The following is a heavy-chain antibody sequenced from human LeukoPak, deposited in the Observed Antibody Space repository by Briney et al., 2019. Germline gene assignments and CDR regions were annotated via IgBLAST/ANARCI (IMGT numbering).Heavy chain of an antibody. CDR3: ARDRSQPDY. V-gene: IGHV3-7*01. D-gene: IGHD1-26*01. CDR1: GFTFSDYH. Sequence: GGSLRLSCAASGFTFSDYHMSWIRQAPGKGLEWVANIKQDGSEKYYVDSVKGRFTISRDNAKNSLYLQMNSLRAEDTAVYYCARDRSQPDYWGQGTLVTVSS. CDR2: IKQDGSEK. J-gene: IGHJ4*02.